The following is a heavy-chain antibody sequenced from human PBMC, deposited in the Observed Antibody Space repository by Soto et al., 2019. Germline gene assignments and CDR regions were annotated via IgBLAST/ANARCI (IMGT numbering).Heavy chain of an antibody. J-gene: IGHJ4*02. CDR2: INGDGGGNGGST. D-gene: IGHD3-9*01. CDR1: GFTFSNYA. Sequence: EVQLLESGGGLVQPGGSLRLSCAASGFTFSNYAMTWVRQAPGKGLEWVSAINGDGGGNGGSTYYADSVKGRFTISRDTSRNTLYLHMNNLRVEDTAVYYCAKRPLTWYLGLDYWGQGALVTVSS. CDR3: AKRPLTWYLGLDY. V-gene: IGHV3-23*01.